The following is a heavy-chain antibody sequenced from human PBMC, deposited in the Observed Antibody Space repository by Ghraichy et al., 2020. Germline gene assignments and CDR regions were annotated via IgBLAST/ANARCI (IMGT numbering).Heavy chain of an antibody. Sequence: GESLNISCATSGLTFSSYWMTWVRQAPGKGLEWVANIKQDGSETYYVDSVKGRFTISRDNAKKSLYLQMNSLRDEDTAVYYCASRLCSIGACYAASCRCMDVWGEGTTVIVSS. CDR3: ASRLCSIGACYAASCRCMDV. J-gene: IGHJ6*03. V-gene: IGHV3-7*01. CDR2: IKQDGSET. D-gene: IGHD2-2*01. CDR1: GLTFSSYW.